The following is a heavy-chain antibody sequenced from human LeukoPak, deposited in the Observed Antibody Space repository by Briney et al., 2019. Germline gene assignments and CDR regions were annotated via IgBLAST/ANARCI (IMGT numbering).Heavy chain of an antibody. CDR1: GGSFSGYY. CDR2: INHSGST. V-gene: IGHV4-34*01. Sequence: SETLSLTCAVYGGSFSGYYWSWIRQPPGKELEWIGEINHSGSTNYNPSLKSRVTISVDTSKNQFSLKLSSVTAADTAVYYCARGGGLLRWYMYYFDYWGQGTLVTVSS. J-gene: IGHJ4*02. CDR3: ARGGGLLRWYMYYFDY. D-gene: IGHD4-23*01.